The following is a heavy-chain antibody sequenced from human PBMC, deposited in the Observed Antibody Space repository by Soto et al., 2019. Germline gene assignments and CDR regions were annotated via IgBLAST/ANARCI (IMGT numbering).Heavy chain of an antibody. D-gene: IGHD3-3*01. Sequence: PGGSLRLSCAASVFTFSSYSMNWVRQAPGKGLEWVSYISSSSSTIYYADSVKGRFTISRDNAKNSLYLQMNSLRAEDTAVYYCAEGIIGDYYYYYMDVWGKGTTVTVSS. CDR2: ISSSSSTI. CDR3: AEGIIGDYYYYYMDV. J-gene: IGHJ6*03. CDR1: VFTFSSYS. V-gene: IGHV3-48*01.